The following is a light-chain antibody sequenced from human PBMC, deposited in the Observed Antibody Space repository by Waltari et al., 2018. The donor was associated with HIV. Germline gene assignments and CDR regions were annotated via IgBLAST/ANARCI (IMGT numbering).Light chain of an antibody. CDR3: QTWATGIQV. Sequence: LVLTQSPSASASRGASVKLTCTLSSGHSTYAIAWRQQQPEKGPRFLMKVNSAGSHIKGDGIPDRFSGSSSGAERYLTISSLQSDDEADYFCQTWATGIQVFGGGTKLTVL. J-gene: IGLJ3*02. V-gene: IGLV4-69*01. CDR2: VNSAGSH. CDR1: SGHSTYA.